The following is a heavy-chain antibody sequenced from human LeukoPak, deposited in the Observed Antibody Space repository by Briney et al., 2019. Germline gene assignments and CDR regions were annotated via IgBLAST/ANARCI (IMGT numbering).Heavy chain of an antibody. Sequence: SETLSLTCTVSGGSVSNYYWSWIRQPPGKGLEWIGYIFYSGSTSYNPSLKSRVTISVDTSKNQFSLKLSSVTAADTAVYYCAGTYTYYYYYYMDVWGKGTTVTISS. CDR2: IFYSGST. CDR1: GGSVSNYY. J-gene: IGHJ6*03. CDR3: AGTYTYYYYYYMDV. D-gene: IGHD2-2*02. V-gene: IGHV4-59*02.